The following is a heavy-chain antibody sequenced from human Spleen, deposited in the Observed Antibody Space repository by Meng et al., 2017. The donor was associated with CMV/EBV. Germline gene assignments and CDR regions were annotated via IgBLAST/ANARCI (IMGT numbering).Heavy chain of an antibody. CDR2: IYPGDSDT. D-gene: IGHD6-6*01. J-gene: IGHJ4*02. CDR3: ARQEIAGYSSSAGSFDY. CDR1: GYSFTSYW. Sequence: ETLSLTCKGSGYSFTSYWIGWVRQMPGKGLEWMGIIYPGDSDTRYSPSFQGQVTISADKSISTAYLQWSSLKASDTAMYYCARQEIAGYSSSAGSFDYWGQGTLVTVS. V-gene: IGHV5-51*01.